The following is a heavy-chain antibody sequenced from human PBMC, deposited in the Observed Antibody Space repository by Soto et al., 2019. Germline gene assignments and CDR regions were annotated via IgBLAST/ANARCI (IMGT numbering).Heavy chain of an antibody. D-gene: IGHD2-2*03. V-gene: IGHV3-9*01. CDR3: AKDNDLDRDGPFDY. CDR2: IGWNSGDI. CDR1: GFSFDDYG. Sequence: EVQLVESGGGSVQPGRSLRLSCAACGFSFDDYGMHWVRQGAGKRLEWVSGIGWNSGDIYYAQSVKGRFTISRDNAKRYLYLQMNSLRTEDTALHYYAKDNDLDRDGPFDYWGQGILVTVSS. J-gene: IGHJ4*02.